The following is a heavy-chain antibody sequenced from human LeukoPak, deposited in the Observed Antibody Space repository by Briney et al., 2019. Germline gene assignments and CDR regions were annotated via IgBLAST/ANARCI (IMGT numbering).Heavy chain of an antibody. CDR1: GGSISSYY. D-gene: IGHD1-14*01. CDR3: ARANRYAGGDRHFDY. J-gene: IGHJ4*02. CDR2: IYYSGST. Sequence: PSETLSLTCTVSGGSISSYYWSWIRQPPGKGMEWIGYIYYSGSTNYNPSLKSRVTISVDTAKNQFSLKLSSVTAADTAVYYCARANRYAGGDRHFDYWGQETLVTFSS. V-gene: IGHV4-59*01.